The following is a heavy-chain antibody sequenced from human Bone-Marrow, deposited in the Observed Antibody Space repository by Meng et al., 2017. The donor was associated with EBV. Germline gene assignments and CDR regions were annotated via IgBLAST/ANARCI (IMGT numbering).Heavy chain of an antibody. Sequence: QVQLAPYGAEVKKPGASVQVSCKASGYTFSSYGFTWVRQAPGQGLEWMGWVSAYNGNTNYAQKLQGRVTMTADTSTSTAYMELRSLRSDDTAVYYCARAYYGSGSYYGGFDYWGQGTLVTVSS. J-gene: IGHJ4*02. CDR3: ARAYYGSGSYYGGFDY. CDR1: GYTFSSYG. D-gene: IGHD3-10*01. CDR2: VSAYNGNT. V-gene: IGHV1-18*01.